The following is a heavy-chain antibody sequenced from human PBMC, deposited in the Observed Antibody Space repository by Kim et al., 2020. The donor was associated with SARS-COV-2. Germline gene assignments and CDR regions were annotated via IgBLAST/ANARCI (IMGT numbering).Heavy chain of an antibody. D-gene: IGHD4-17*01. V-gene: IGHV3-33*01. Sequence: GGSLRLSCAASGFTLSSNGMHWVRQAPGKGLEWVAVVWNDGSKDYYGDSVKGRFTISRDIPKNTLYLEMNSLRVEDMAVYYCAREVGGNGDYVGWFDPWGQGTLVTVSS. CDR3: AREVGGNGDYVGWFDP. J-gene: IGHJ5*02. CDR1: GFTLSSNG. CDR2: VWNDGSKD.